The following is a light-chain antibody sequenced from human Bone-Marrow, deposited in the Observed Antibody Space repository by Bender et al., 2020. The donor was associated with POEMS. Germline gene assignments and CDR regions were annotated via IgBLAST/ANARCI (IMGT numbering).Light chain of an antibody. CDR3: QSYDNSLGGWV. Sequence: QSVLTQPPSVSGAPGQRVTISCTGSSSNTGSGYDVHWYQQVPGTAPKLLIYGNNNRPSGVPDRFSGSKSGTSASLAIAGLQAEDEADYYCQSYDNSLGGWVFGGGTKLTVL. CDR2: GNN. CDR1: SSNTGSGYD. V-gene: IGLV1-40*01. J-gene: IGLJ3*02.